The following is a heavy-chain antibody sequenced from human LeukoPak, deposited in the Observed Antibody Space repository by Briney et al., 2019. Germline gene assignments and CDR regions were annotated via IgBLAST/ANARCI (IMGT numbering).Heavy chain of an antibody. J-gene: IGHJ4*02. V-gene: IGHV3-21*06. CDR2: IGTTGSDR. D-gene: IGHD1-14*01. CDR3: ATETNGRHYDY. Sequence: GGSLSLSCTASGLTFSTSGFILVRQAPGRGLEWGASIGTTGSDRYHADSIKGRFTISRDNANNFLYLQMNSLRAEDTAVYYCATETNGRHYDYWGQGTLLTVSS. CDR1: GLTFSTSG.